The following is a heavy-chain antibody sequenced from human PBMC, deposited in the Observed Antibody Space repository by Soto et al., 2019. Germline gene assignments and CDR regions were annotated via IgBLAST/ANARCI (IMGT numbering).Heavy chain of an antibody. V-gene: IGHV3-15*07. CDR1: GFTFSSTW. CDR2: IKTKTDGETV. Sequence: PGGSLRLSCAASGFTFSSTWMNWVRQAPGKGLEWVGRIKTKTDGETVDYAAPVKGRFTISRDDSKNTLYLQMNSLKTEDTAVYYCTRGYDILTGLVFDYWGQGTLVTVSS. J-gene: IGHJ4*02. CDR3: TRGYDILTGLVFDY. D-gene: IGHD3-9*01.